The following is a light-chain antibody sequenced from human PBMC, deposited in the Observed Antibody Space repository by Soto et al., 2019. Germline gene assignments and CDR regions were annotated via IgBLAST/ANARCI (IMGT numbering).Light chain of an antibody. J-gene: IGKJ1*01. CDR2: DAS. Sequence: EIGLTQSPATLSLSPGERATLSCRASQSVSSYLAWYQQKPGQAPRLLIYDASNRATGIPARFSGSGSGTEFTLTISSLLSGAFAGYFGKEYYCWVLSFGQGTRVDIK. CDR1: QSVSSY. V-gene: IGKV3-11*01. CDR3: KEYYCWVLS.